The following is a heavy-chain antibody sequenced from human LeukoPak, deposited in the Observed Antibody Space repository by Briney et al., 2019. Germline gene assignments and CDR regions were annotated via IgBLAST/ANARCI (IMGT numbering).Heavy chain of an antibody. D-gene: IGHD3-10*01. V-gene: IGHV3-15*01. CDR3: STRAGWEFLTEF. Sequence: GGSLRLSCAASGFTFSNAWMSWVRQAPGKGPEWVGRIKNKVNGGTTDYAAPVKGRFTISRDDSKSTLYLQMDSLKPEDTAVYYCSTRAGWEFLTEFWGQGTLVAVSS. J-gene: IGHJ4*02. CDR2: IKNKVNGGTT. CDR1: GFTFSNAW.